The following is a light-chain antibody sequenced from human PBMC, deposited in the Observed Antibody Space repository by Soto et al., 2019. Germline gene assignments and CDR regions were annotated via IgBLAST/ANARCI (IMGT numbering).Light chain of an antibody. CDR3: SSYAGTATLYV. V-gene: IGLV2-8*01. CDR2: EVS. CDR1: SSDVGGYDY. Sequence: QSVLTQPPSASGSPGQSVTISCSGSSSDVGGYDYVSWYQQHPGKAPKFLIYEVSKRPSGVPDRFSGYKSGNTASLTVSGLQAEDEDDHYCSSYAGTATLYVFGIGTKVTVL. J-gene: IGLJ1*01.